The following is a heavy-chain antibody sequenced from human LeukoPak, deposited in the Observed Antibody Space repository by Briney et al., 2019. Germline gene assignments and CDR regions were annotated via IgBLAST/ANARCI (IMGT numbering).Heavy chain of an antibody. Sequence: SETLSLTCAVYGGSFSGYYWSWIRQPPGKGLEWIGEINHSGSTNYNPSLKSRVTISVDTSKNQFSLKLSSVTAADTAVYYCARGPPSYYDYVWGSYRSWGQGTLVTVSS. J-gene: IGHJ5*02. CDR1: GGSFSGYY. CDR3: ARGPPSYYDYVWGSYRS. V-gene: IGHV4-34*01. CDR2: INHSGST. D-gene: IGHD3-16*02.